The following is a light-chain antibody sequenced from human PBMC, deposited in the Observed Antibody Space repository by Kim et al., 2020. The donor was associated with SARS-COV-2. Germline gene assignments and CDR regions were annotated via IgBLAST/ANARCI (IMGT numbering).Light chain of an antibody. CDR1: QSVSRSY. CDR2: GAS. V-gene: IGKV3-20*01. Sequence: SPGERATLSCRASQSVSRSYLALDQQKPGQAPRLLIHGASNRATGIPDRFSGSESGTDFTLTISGLDPEDFAVYYCQQYAHSPLTFGQGTKVDIK. CDR3: QQYAHSPLT. J-gene: IGKJ1*01.